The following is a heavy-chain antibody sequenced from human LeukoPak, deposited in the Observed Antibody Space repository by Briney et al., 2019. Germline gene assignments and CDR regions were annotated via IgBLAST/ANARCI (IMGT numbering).Heavy chain of an antibody. J-gene: IGHJ4*02. CDR2: IYYSGST. CDR3: AREVNGAVDY. V-gene: IGHV4-61*01. CDR1: GGSISSSSYY. Sequence: PSETLSLTCTVSGGSISSSSYYWGWIRQPPGKGLEWIGYIYYSGSTNYNPSLKSRVTISVDTSKNQFSLKLSSVTAADTAVYYCAREVNGAVDYWGQGTLVTVSS. D-gene: IGHD2-8*01.